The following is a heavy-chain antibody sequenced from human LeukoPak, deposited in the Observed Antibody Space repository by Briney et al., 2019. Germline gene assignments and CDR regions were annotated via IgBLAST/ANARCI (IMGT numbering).Heavy chain of an antibody. CDR3: ARDRDGGFAIDI. J-gene: IGHJ3*02. CDR1: GFSFSNYV. Sequence: GGSLRLSCAASGFSFSNYVMHWVRQAPGKGLEYVSAIMPNGETRGYANSMKGRFTISRDNSKNTLYLQMGSLRAEDMAIYYSARDRDGGFAIDIWGQGTLVTVSS. CDR2: IMPNGETR. D-gene: IGHD2-15*01. V-gene: IGHV3-64*01.